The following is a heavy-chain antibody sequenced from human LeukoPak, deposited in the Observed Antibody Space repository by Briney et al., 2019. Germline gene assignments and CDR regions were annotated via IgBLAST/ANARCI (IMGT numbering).Heavy chain of an antibody. CDR1: GFTFSSYA. Sequence: PGGSLRLSCAASGFTFSSYAMHWVRQAPGKGLEWVAVISYDGSNKYYADSVKGRFTISRDNSKNTLYLQMNSLRAEDTAVYYCARDFGIAAAGKNYWGQGTLVTVSS. CDR3: ARDFGIAAAGKNY. V-gene: IGHV3-30-3*01. CDR2: ISYDGSNK. J-gene: IGHJ4*02. D-gene: IGHD6-13*01.